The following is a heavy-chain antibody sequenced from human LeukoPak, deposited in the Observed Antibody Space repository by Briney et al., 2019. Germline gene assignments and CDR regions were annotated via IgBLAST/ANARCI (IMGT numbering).Heavy chain of an antibody. D-gene: IGHD3-10*01. CDR1: GYTFTDYY. CDR3: VRDGEGLAISVNYWFDL. V-gene: IGHV1-2*06. CDR2: INPNSGGT. Sequence: GASVKVSCKASGYTFTDYYMHWVRQAPGQGLEWMGRINPNSGGTNYAQEFQGRVTMTRDTSISTAYMELSRLTSDDTAVYYCVRDGEGLAISVNYWFDLWGQGTLVTVSS. J-gene: IGHJ5*02.